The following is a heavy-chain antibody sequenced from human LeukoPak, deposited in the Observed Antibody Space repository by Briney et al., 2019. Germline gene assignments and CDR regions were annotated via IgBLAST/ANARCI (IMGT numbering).Heavy chain of an antibody. CDR2: VSYDGGHK. D-gene: IGHD3-22*01. Sequence: PGGSLRLSCVGSGFSLNEYGIHWVRQAPGKGLEWVAVVSYDGGHKYYADSVKGRFTISRDTSSDTVSLQMNSLRVEDTAVYYCARDRINMMVLGHDSGLDFWGQGTLVTVSS. J-gene: IGHJ4*02. CDR3: ARDRINMMVLGHDSGLDF. V-gene: IGHV3-30*03. CDR1: GFSLNEYG.